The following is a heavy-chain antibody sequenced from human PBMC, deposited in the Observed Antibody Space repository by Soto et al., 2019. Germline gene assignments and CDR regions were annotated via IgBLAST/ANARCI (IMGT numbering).Heavy chain of an antibody. D-gene: IGHD3-10*01. CDR2: IYPGDSDT. CDR3: ARHASGVYNYHYMDV. V-gene: IGHV5-51*01. Sequence: SGESLKISCKGSGYSFTNYWIGWVRQMPGKGLEWMGIIYPGDSDTRYSPSFQGQVTISADKSISTAYLQWSSLQTSDTAMYYCARHASGVYNYHYMDVWGKGTTVTVSS. J-gene: IGHJ6*03. CDR1: GYSFTNYW.